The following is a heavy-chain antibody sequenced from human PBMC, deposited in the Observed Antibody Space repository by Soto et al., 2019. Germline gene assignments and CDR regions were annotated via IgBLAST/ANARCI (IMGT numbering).Heavy chain of an antibody. V-gene: IGHV3-74*01. CDR1: GFTLSSYW. Sequence: EVHLVESGGGLVQPGGSLRLSCAVSGFTLSSYWMHWVRQAPGEGLVWVSRIDSDGSSTISADSVKGRFTISRENAKNTVYLQMNSLRAEDTAIYYCARGRENYSYFDYWGQGILVPVSS. CDR2: IDSDGSST. CDR3: ARGRENYSYFDY. D-gene: IGHD4-4*01. J-gene: IGHJ4*02.